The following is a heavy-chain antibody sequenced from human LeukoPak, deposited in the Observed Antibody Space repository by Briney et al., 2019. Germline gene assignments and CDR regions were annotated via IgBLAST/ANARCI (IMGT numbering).Heavy chain of an antibody. J-gene: IGHJ4*02. V-gene: IGHV3-48*04. CDR2: ISSSGSTI. Sequence: HPGGSLRLSCAASGFTFSSYSMNWVRQAPGKGLEWVSYISSSGSTIYYADSVKGRFTISRDNAKNSLYLQMNSLRAEDTAVYYCAREGQQWLVRGGYYFDYWGQGTLVTVSS. D-gene: IGHD6-19*01. CDR1: GFTFSSYS. CDR3: AREGQQWLVRGGYYFDY.